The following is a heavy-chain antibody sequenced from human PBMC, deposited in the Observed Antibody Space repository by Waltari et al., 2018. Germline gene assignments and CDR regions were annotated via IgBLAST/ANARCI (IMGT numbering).Heavy chain of an antibody. CDR2: FSSMGSTI. CDR3: AGVPPYVGNSVYYY. CDR1: GFTFSSYE. Sequence: EVQLVESGGGLVQPGGSLRLSCAATGFTFSSYEMNWVRQAPGKGLEWVSCFSSMGSTIYYADSVKCRFTISRDHAKNSLYLQMNSLRAEDTAVYYCAGVPPYVGNSVYYYGGQGTLVTVSS. D-gene: IGHD3-16*01. V-gene: IGHV3-48*03. J-gene: IGHJ4*02.